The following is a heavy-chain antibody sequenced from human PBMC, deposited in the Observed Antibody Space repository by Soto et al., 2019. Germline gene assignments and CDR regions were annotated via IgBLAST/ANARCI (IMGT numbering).Heavy chain of an antibody. V-gene: IGHV4-59*01. D-gene: IGHD2-15*01. CDR1: GGSISSYY. CDR2: IYYSGST. Sequence: SETLSLTCTVSGGSISSYYWSWIRQPPGKGLEWIGYIYYSGSTNYNPSLKSRVTISVDTSKNQFSLKLSSVTAADTAVYYCARDPSRGGYCSGGSCRRPYYYYGMDVWGQGTTVT. CDR3: ARDPSRGGYCSGGSCRRPYYYYGMDV. J-gene: IGHJ6*02.